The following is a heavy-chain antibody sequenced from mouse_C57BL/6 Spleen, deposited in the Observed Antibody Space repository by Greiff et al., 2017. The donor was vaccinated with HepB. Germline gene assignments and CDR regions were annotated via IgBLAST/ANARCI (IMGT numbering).Heavy chain of an antibody. J-gene: IGHJ3*01. Sequence: VHVKQSGAELVRPGASVKLSCTASGFNIKDDYMHWVKQRPEQGLEWIGWIDPENGDTEYASKFQGKATITADTSSNTAYLQLSSLTSEDTAVYYCTTKFADWGQGTLVTVSA. CDR2: IDPENGDT. V-gene: IGHV14-4*01. CDR3: TTKFAD. CDR1: GFNIKDDY.